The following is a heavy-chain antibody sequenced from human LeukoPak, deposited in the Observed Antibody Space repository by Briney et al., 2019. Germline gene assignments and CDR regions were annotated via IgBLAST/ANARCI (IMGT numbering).Heavy chain of an antibody. CDR2: ISSSGSTI. J-gene: IGHJ6*04. D-gene: IGHD3-10*02. Sequence: GGSLRLSCAASGFTFSSYAMSWVRQAPGEGLEWVSYISSSGSTIYYADSVKGRFTISRDNAKNSLYLQMNSLRAEDTAVYYCAELGITMIGGVWGKGTTVTISS. V-gene: IGHV3-48*03. CDR3: AELGITMIGGV. CDR1: GFTFSSYA.